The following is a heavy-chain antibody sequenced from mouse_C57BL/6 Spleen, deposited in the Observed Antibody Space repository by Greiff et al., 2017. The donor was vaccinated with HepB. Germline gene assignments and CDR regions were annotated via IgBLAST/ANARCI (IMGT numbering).Heavy chain of an antibody. CDR2: ISSGSSTI. V-gene: IGHV5-17*01. J-gene: IGHJ4*01. Sequence: EVKVVESGGGLVKPGGSLKLSCAASGFTFSDYGMHWVRQAPEKGLEWVAYISSGSSTIYYADTVKGRFTISRDNAKNTLFLQMTSLRSEDTAMYYCARNNWDDAMDDWGQGTSVTVSS. CDR1: GFTFSDYG. D-gene: IGHD4-1*02. CDR3: ARNNWDDAMDD.